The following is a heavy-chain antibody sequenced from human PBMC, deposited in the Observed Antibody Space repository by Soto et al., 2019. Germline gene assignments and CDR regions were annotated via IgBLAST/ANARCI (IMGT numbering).Heavy chain of an antibody. J-gene: IGHJ3*02. Sequence: PSETLSLTCTVSGGSISSYYWSWIRQPPGKGLEWIGYIYYSGSTNYNPSLKSRVTISVDTSKNQFSLKLSSVTAADTAVYYCARARAYYDILTGYYREAFDIWGQGTMVTVSS. CDR3: ARARAYYDILTGYYREAFDI. D-gene: IGHD3-9*01. CDR2: IYYSGST. V-gene: IGHV4-59*01. CDR1: GGSISSYY.